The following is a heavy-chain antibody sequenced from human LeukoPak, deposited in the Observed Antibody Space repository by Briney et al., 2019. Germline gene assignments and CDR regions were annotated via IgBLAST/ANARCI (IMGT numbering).Heavy chain of an antibody. J-gene: IGHJ4*02. CDR2: ISTSGST. CDR3: ARDLGCGGTEMYYFDY. D-gene: IGHD3-16*01. V-gene: IGHV4-61*02. Sequence: SETLSLTCTVSGGSISSGSYYWSWIRQPAGKGLEWIGRISTSGSTSYNPSLKSRVTISVDTSKNQFSLNLSSVTAADTAVYYCARDLGCGGTEMYYFDYWGQGTLVTVSS. CDR1: GGSISSGSYY.